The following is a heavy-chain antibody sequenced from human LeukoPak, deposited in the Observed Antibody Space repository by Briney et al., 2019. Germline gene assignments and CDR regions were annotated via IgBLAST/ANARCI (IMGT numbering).Heavy chain of an antibody. CDR2: IAYGGTYT. Sequence: PGTSLRLSCAASGFTFSVYAMHWVRQAPGKGLEWVAVIAYGGTYTHHADSLKGRFTISRDNSRDTLYLQINSLRPEDTALYYCARNKAITAFFGMDVWGQGTTIIVSS. D-gene: IGHD2/OR15-2a*01. J-gene: IGHJ6*02. V-gene: IGHV3-30*03. CDR3: ARNKAITAFFGMDV. CDR1: GFTFSVYA.